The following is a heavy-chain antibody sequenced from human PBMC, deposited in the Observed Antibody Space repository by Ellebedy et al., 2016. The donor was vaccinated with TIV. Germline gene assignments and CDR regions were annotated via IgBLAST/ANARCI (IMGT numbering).Heavy chain of an antibody. J-gene: IGHJ4*02. CDR1: GYAFTSYN. D-gene: IGHD5-24*01. V-gene: IGHV1-46*01. CDR3: AREMATTDY. Sequence: AASVKVSCKASGYAFTSYNVHWVRQAPGQGLEWMGVINPSGGSTSYSQKFQGRIAMTSDTSTTTVYMELSSLRSEDTAVYYCAREMATTDYWGQGTLVTVSS. CDR2: INPSGGST.